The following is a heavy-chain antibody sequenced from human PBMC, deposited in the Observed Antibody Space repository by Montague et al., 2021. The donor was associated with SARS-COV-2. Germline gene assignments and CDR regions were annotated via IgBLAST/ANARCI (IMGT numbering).Heavy chain of an antibody. CDR3: ARGRVTTTGDY. CDR2: IKHDGSER. CDR1: GFTFSSYW. J-gene: IGHJ4*02. V-gene: IGHV3-7*03. D-gene: IGHD1/OR15-1a*01. Sequence: SLRLSCAASGFTFSSYWMSWVRQAPGKGLEWVANIKHDGSERHYXDSVKGRFTISRDNAKNSMYLQMNSLRVEDTAVYYCARGRVTTTGDYWGQGTLVTVSS.